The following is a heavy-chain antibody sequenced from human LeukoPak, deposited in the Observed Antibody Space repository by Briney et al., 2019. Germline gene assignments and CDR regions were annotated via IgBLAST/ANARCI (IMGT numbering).Heavy chain of an antibody. Sequence: SETLSLTCTVSGGSISSGSYYWSWVRQPAGKGLEWIGRIFTSGSTKYNPSLKSRVTISVDTSKNQFSLKLSSVTAADTAVYYCAREGASPSITIFGPYYYYMDVWGKGTTVTVSS. V-gene: IGHV4-61*02. D-gene: IGHD3-3*01. CDR1: GGSISSGSYY. CDR2: IFTSGST. CDR3: AREGASPSITIFGPYYYYMDV. J-gene: IGHJ6*03.